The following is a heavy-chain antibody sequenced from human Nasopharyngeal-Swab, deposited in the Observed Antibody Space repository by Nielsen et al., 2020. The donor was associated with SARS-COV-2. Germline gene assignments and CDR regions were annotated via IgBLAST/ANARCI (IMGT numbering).Heavy chain of an antibody. J-gene: IGHJ4*02. V-gene: IGHV3-30-3*01. CDR3: ARSNKYYDFWSGYYSGGYFDY. D-gene: IGHD3-3*01. Sequence: GGSLRLSCAASGFTFSSYAMHWVRQAPGKGLEWVAVISYDGSNKYYADSVKGRFTISRDNSKNTLYLQMNSLRAEDTAVYYCARSNKYYDFWSGYYSGGYFDYWGQGTLVTVSS. CDR1: GFTFSSYA. CDR2: ISYDGSNK.